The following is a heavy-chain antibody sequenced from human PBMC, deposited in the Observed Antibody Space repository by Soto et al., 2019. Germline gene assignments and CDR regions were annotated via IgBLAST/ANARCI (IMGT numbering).Heavy chain of an antibody. CDR3: ARDPIAARLGYYYYMDV. CDR1: GYTFTSYY. J-gene: IGHJ6*03. CDR2: INPSGGST. Sequence: QVQLVQSGAEVKKPGASVKVSCKASGYTFTSYYMHWVRQAPGQGLEWMGIINPSGGSTSYAQKFQGRVTMTRDTSTSTVYMELSSLRSEDTAVYYCARDPIAARLGYYYYMDVWGKGTTVTVS. D-gene: IGHD6-6*01. V-gene: IGHV1-46*03.